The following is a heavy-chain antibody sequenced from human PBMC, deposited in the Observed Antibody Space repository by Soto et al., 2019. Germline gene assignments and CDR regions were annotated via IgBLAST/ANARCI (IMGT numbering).Heavy chain of an antibody. J-gene: IGHJ2*01. CDR3: ARSDNYFCGYCYSGSWYFYL. D-gene: IGHD2-21*02. V-gene: IGHV1-46*01. CDR1: GYTFTSYY. CDR2: INPSGGST. Sequence: GASVKVSCKASGYTFTSYYMHWVRQAPGQGLEWVGIINPSGGSTSYAQKFQGRVTMTRDTSTSTVYMELSSLRSEDTAVYYCARSDNYFCGYCYSGSWYFYLWGRGSLVPVSS.